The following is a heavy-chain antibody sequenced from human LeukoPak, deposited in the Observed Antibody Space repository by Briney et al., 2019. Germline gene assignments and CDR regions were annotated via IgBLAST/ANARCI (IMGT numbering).Heavy chain of an antibody. V-gene: IGHV4-34*01. Sequence: SETLSLTCGVSSGSLSGYYWRWIRQPPGGGLEWLGEITHSGSPNYNPSLKRRVTISGDTSKTQFSLNLTSVTAADTGVYYCARGVDLWGRGTPVTVSS. CDR2: ITHSGSP. J-gene: IGHJ2*01. CDR1: SGSLSGYY. CDR3: ARGVDL.